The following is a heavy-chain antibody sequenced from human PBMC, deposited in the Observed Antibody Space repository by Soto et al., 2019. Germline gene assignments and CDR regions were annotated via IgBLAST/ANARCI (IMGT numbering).Heavy chain of an antibody. CDR1: GFTFSSYA. J-gene: IGHJ6*02. D-gene: IGHD2-2*01. CDR3: AKERPARYCSSTSCSYGDYGMDV. Sequence: PGGSPTLSCAASGFTFSSYAMSWVRQAPEKGLEWVSAISGSGGSTYYADSVKGRFTISRDNSKNTLYLQMNSLRAEDTAVYYCAKERPARYCSSTSCSYGDYGMDVWGQGATVTVSS. V-gene: IGHV3-23*01. CDR2: ISGSGGST.